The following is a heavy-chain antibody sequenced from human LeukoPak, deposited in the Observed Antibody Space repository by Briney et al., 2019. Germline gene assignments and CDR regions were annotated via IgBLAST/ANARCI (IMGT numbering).Heavy chain of an antibody. CDR2: ISSSGSTI. V-gene: IGHV3-11*04. CDR3: ARDVAGTAHYYHYYMDV. D-gene: IGHD3-10*01. CDR1: TTSSYY. Sequence: TTSSYYWGWIRQPPGKGLEWVSYISSSGSTIYYADSVKGRFTISRDNAKNSLYLQMNSLRAEDTAVYYCARDVAGTAHYYHYYMDVWGKGTTVTISS. J-gene: IGHJ6*03.